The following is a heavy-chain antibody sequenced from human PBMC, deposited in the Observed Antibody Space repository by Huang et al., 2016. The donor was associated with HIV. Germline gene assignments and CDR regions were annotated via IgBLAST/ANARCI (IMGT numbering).Heavy chain of an antibody. CDR1: GASFNTYY. V-gene: IGHV4-34*02. J-gene: IGHJ6*02. Sequence: QVRLEQWGQGLLKPSETLSLTCAVYGASFNTYYWSWVRQSPAKGLEWIGEIKHGRSTKYNPSLKSRVTMTVDTSKNQFYLKFRAMTAADASIYYCARMPTPSYYDTWSLSPVEEDFFYYNLDVWGQGTPVSVSS. CDR2: IKHGRST. CDR3: ARMPTPSYYDTWSLSPVEEDFFYYNLDV. D-gene: IGHD3-3*01.